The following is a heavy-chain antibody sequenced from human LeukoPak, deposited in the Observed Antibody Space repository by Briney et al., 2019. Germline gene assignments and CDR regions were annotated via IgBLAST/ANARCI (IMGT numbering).Heavy chain of an antibody. Sequence: GGSLRLSCAASGFTFSGDAMSWGRQAPGKGLEWGSSIGAGGGNTFYAGSVKGRFTISRDNSNNTLYLQMNGLRAEYTAVYFCPKCRRESSGWGSFEYWGQGTPVTVSS. V-gene: IGHV3-23*01. J-gene: IGHJ4*02. CDR3: PKCRRESSGWGSFEY. D-gene: IGHD6-19*01. CDR1: GFTFSGDA. CDR2: IGAGGGNT.